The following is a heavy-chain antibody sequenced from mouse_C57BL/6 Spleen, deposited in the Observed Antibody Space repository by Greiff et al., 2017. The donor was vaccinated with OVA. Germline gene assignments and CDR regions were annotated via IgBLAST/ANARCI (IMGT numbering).Heavy chain of an antibody. V-gene: IGHV3-6*01. CDR1: GYSITSGYY. Sequence: ESGPGLVKPSQSLSLTCSVTGYSITSGYYWNWIRQFPGNKLEWMGYISYDGSNNYNPSLKNRISITRDTSKNQFFLKLNSVTTEDTATYYCAREGIYYDYDAFDYWGQGTTLTVSS. J-gene: IGHJ2*01. D-gene: IGHD2-4*01. CDR3: AREGIYYDYDAFDY. CDR2: ISYDGSN.